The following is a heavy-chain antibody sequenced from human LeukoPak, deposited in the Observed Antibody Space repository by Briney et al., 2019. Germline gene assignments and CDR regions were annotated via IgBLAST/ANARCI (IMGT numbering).Heavy chain of an antibody. CDR1: GFTVSSNY. D-gene: IGHD1-26*01. CDR3: TRGRRATHDY. V-gene: IGHV3-49*04. Sequence: GSLRLSCAASGFTVSSNYMSWVRQAPGKGLKWVGFIRSKAYGGTTEYAASVKGRFTISRDDSKSIAYLQMNSLKTEDTAVYYCTRGRRATHDYWGQGTLVTVSS. J-gene: IGHJ4*02. CDR2: IRSKAYGGTT.